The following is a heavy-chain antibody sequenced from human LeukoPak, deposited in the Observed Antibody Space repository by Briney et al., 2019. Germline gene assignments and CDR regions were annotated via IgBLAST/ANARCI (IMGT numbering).Heavy chain of an antibody. V-gene: IGHV4-61*01. Sequence: SETLSLTCTVSGGSVSSGSYYWSWIRQPPGKGLEWIGYIYYSGSTNYNPSLKSRVTIPVDTSKNQFSLKLSSVTAADTAVYYCASHIPNYYDSSGYFDYWGQGTPVTVSS. CDR3: ASHIPNYYDSSGYFDY. CDR1: GGSVSSGSYY. CDR2: IYYSGST. J-gene: IGHJ4*02. D-gene: IGHD3-22*01.